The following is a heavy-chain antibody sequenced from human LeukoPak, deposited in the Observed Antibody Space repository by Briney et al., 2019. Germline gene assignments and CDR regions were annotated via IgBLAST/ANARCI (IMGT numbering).Heavy chain of an antibody. J-gene: IGHJ3*02. CDR1: GFTFSSYA. V-gene: IGHV3-30*04. CDR3: ARDIWSGHAFDI. Sequence: PGGSLRLSCAASGFTFSSYAMHWVRQAPGKGLEWVAVISYDGSNKYYADSVKGRFTISRDNSKNTLYLQMNSLRAEDTAVYYCARDIWSGHAFDIWGQGTMVTVSS. CDR2: ISYDGSNK. D-gene: IGHD3-3*01.